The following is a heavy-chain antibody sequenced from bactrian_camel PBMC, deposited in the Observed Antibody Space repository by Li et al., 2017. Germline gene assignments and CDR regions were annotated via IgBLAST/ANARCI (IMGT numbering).Heavy chain of an antibody. CDR2: IHVGVGRT. CDR3: AAGTRIIVGDYCDGITT. Sequence: HVQLVESGGGSVQAGGSLRLSCVASGYTYSSNCMAWFRQVPGKEREGVAAIHVGVGRTYVADSVKGRFTISRDNAKNIIYLQMSSLTPDDTAMYYCAAGTRIIVGDYCDGITTWGQGTQVTVS. V-gene: IGHV3S1*01. D-gene: IGHD3*01. J-gene: IGHJ6*01. CDR1: GYTYSSNC.